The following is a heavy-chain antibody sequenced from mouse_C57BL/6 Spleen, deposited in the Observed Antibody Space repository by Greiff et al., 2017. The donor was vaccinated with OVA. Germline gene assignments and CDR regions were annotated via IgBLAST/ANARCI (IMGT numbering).Heavy chain of an antibody. D-gene: IGHD2-12*01. CDR1: GYTFTSYT. J-gene: IGHJ3*01. V-gene: IGHV1-4*01. Sequence: VQLVESGAELARPGASVKMSCKASGYTFTSYTMHWVQQRPGQGLEWIGYINPSSGYTKYNQKFKDKATLTADKSSSTAYMQLSSLTSEDSADDYCARWGYDGRFAYWGQGTLVTVSA. CDR3: ARWGYDGRFAY. CDR2: INPSSGYT.